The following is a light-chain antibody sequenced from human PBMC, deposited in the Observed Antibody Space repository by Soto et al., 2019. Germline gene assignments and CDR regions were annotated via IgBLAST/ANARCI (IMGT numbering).Light chain of an antibody. J-gene: IGKJ1*01. V-gene: IGKV3-15*01. Sequence: EIVMTQSPGTLSVSPGERATLSCSASQSVSSNLAWYQQRPGQAPRLLIYGASTRATGIPARFSGSGSGTEFTLTISSLQSEDVAVYYCQQYDDWPPWTFGQGTKVEI. CDR2: GAS. CDR1: QSVSSN. CDR3: QQYDDWPPWT.